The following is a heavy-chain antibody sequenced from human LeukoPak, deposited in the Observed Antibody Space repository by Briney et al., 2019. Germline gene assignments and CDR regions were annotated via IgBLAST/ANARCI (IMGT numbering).Heavy chain of an antibody. V-gene: IGHV3-23*01. D-gene: IGHD1-26*01. CDR1: GFTFSSYA. CDR2: ISGSGGST. Sequence: GGSLRLSCAASGFTFSSYAMGWVRQAPGKGLDWVSAISGSGGSTYYADSVKGRFTISRDNSKNTLYLQMNSLRAEDTAVYYCAKDIAGMGATSDYWGQGTLVTVSS. CDR3: AKDIAGMGATSDY. J-gene: IGHJ4*02.